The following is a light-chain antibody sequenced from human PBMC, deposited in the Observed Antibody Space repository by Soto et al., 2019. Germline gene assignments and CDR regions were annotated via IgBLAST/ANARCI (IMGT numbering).Light chain of an antibody. CDR2: GAS. CDR3: QQYDSSPGT. J-gene: IGKJ1*01. V-gene: IGKV3-20*01. Sequence: EIVLTQSPGTLSLSPGERATLSCRASQSVSSSYLAWYQQKPGQAPRLLIYGASSRATGIPDRFSGSGSGTDFNLTISRLEPEDFAVNYCQQYDSSPGTFGQGTNVEI. CDR1: QSVSSSY.